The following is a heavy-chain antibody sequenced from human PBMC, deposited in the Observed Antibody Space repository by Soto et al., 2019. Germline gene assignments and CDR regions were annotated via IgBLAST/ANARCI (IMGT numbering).Heavy chain of an antibody. CDR1: GVSIRSSSYY. Sequence: QLQLQESVPGLVKPSDTLSLTCTVSGVSIRSSSYYWGWIRQPPGKGLEWIGSIYYSGSTYYNPSLKRRFTMSLETSTHQFSLALSSLAPAPPAVYYCARSDPTTSGLLPSYYFTAMGLWCKGNTLSVPS. J-gene: IGHJ6*04. D-gene: IGHD3-22*01. CDR2: IYYSGST. V-gene: IGHV4-39*01. CDR3: ARSDPTTSGLLPSYYFTAMGL.